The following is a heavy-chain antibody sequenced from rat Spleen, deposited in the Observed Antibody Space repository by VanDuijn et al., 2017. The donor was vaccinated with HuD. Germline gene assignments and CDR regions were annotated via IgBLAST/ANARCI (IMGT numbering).Heavy chain of an antibody. V-gene: IGHV2-1*01. D-gene: IGHD1-4*01. CDR2: IWGDGST. CDR1: GFSLTSNS. J-gene: IGHJ2*01. Sequence: QVQLKESGPGLVQPSQTLSLTCTVSGFSLTSNSVHWVRQPPGKGLEWMGGIWGDGSTYYDSTLKSRLSIRRDTSKSQVFVKIYSLQTEDTAIYYCVREANSPGITFDHWGQGVMVTVSS. CDR3: VREANSPGITFDH.